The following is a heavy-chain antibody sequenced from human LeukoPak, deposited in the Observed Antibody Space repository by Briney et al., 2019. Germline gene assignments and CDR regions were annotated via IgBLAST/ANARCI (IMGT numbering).Heavy chain of an antibody. Sequence: GGSLRLSCAASGFTFSSYWMHWVRQAPGKGPVWVSRINSDGSSTSYADSVKGRFTISRDNAKNTLYLQVNSLRAEDTAVYYCARTAGHYDFWSGYFYYFDYWGQGTLVTVSS. V-gene: IGHV3-74*01. CDR1: GFTFSSYW. CDR2: INSDGSST. CDR3: ARTAGHYDFWSGYFYYFDY. J-gene: IGHJ4*02. D-gene: IGHD3-3*01.